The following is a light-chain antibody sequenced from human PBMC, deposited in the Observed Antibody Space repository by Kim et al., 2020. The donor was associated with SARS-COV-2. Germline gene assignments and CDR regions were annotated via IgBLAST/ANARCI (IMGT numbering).Light chain of an antibody. CDR2: DSS. J-gene: IGKJ2*01. CDR3: QQRSNLPRT. Sequence: SLSPGERATLSCRACQSISRYLAWYQHKPGQAPRLLIYDSSNRATGIPARFSGSGSGTDFTLTISSLEPEDFAIYYCQQRSNLPRTFGQGTKLEI. V-gene: IGKV3-11*01. CDR1: QSISRY.